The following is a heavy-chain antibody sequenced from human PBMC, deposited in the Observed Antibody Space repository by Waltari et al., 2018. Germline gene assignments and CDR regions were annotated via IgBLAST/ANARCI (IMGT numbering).Heavy chain of an antibody. Sequence: QVQLQESGPGLVKPSETLSLTCTVSGGSISSHYWSWIRQPPGKGLEWIGYIYYSGSTNYNPSLKSRVTISVDTSKNQFSLKLSSVTAADTAVYYCARDYSDYYGSGAWDYWGQGTLVTVSS. CDR3: ARDYSDYYGSGAWDY. V-gene: IGHV4-59*11. CDR1: GGSISSHY. D-gene: IGHD3-10*01. J-gene: IGHJ4*02. CDR2: IYYSGST.